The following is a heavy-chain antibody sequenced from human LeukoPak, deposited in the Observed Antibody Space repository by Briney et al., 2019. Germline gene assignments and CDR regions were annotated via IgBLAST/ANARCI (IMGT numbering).Heavy chain of an antibody. V-gene: IGHV3-33*01. CDR2: IWYDGSNK. CDR3: ARDYDTRRGLDY. J-gene: IGHJ4*02. D-gene: IGHD3-9*01. Sequence: GGSLRLSCAASGFTFSSYGMHWVRQAPGKGLEWVAVIWYDGSNKYYADSVKGRFTISRDNSKNTLYLQMNSLRAEDTAVYYCARDYDTRRGLDYWGQGTLVTVSS. CDR1: GFTFSSYG.